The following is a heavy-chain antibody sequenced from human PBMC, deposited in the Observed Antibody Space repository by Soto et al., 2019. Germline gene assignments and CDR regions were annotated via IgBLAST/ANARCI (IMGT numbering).Heavy chain of an antibody. J-gene: IGHJ4*02. Sequence: KPSETLSLTCTVSGGSISSSSYYWGWIRQPPGKGLEWIGSIYYSGSTYYNPSLKSRVTISVDTSKNQFSLKLSSVTAADTAVYYCARLSIAVAGTFDYWGQGTLVTVSS. D-gene: IGHD6-19*01. CDR3: ARLSIAVAGTFDY. CDR2: IYYSGST. CDR1: GGSISSSSYY. V-gene: IGHV4-39*01.